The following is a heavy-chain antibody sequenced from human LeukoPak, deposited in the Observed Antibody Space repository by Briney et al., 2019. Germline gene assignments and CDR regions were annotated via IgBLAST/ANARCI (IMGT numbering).Heavy chain of an antibody. Sequence: SETLSLTCTVSGGSISSYYWSWIRQPPGKGLEWIGYIYYSGSTNYNPSLKSRVTISVDTSKNQFSLKLSSVTAADTAVYYCARVRPAAGKSHYYYYMDVWGKGTTVTVSS. D-gene: IGHD6-13*01. J-gene: IGHJ6*03. V-gene: IGHV4-59*01. CDR3: ARVRPAAGKSHYYYYMDV. CDR2: IYYSGST. CDR1: GGSISSYY.